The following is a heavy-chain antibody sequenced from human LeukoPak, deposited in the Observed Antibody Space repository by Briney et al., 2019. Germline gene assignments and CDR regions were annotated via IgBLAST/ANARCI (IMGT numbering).Heavy chain of an antibody. CDR3: SGSYSY. D-gene: IGHD1-26*01. J-gene: IGHJ4*02. Sequence: GGSLRLSCAAPGFTFGNYGMHWVRRAPGKGREGVAFIRYEGRVKYYADSLKGRFPISRENSKNTLYLHMDSLRPADTPLFICSGSYSYWGQGTLVTVSS. CDR1: GFTFGNYG. V-gene: IGHV3-30*02. CDR2: IRYEGRVK.